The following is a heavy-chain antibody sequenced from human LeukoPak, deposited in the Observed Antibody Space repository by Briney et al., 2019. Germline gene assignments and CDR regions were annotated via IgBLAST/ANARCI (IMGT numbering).Heavy chain of an antibody. V-gene: IGHV4-34*01. CDR1: GGSFSGYY. D-gene: IGHD3-3*01. J-gene: IGHJ4*02. CDR2: INHSGST. Sequence: PSETLSLTCAVYGGSFSGYYWSWIRQPPGKGLEWIGEINHSGSTNYNPSLKSRVTTSVDTSKNQFSLKLSSVTAADTAVYYCASETIFGVVTHSDYWGQGTLVTVSS. CDR3: ASETIFGVVTHSDY.